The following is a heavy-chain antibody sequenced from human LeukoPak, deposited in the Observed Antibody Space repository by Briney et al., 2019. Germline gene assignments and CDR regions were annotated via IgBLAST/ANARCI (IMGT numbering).Heavy chain of an antibody. CDR3: ARHGSWSFDY. Sequence: GGSLRLSCAASGFTFSSHAMSWVRQAPGKGLEWVSAITSGSGSNVYYTDSLKGRFTISRDNSKNTLYLHMNSLRAEDTAVYYCARHGSWSFDYWGQGTLLTVS. CDR1: GFTFSSHA. J-gene: IGHJ4*02. CDR2: ITSGSGSNV. V-gene: IGHV3-23*01. D-gene: IGHD6-13*01.